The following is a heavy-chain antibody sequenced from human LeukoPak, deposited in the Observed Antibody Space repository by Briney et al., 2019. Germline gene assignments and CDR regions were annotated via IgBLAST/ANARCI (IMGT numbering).Heavy chain of an antibody. CDR3: ARTMVRGVIVGFDY. J-gene: IGHJ4*02. V-gene: IGHV1-69*05. D-gene: IGHD3-10*01. Sequence: SVKVSCKASGGTFSSYAISWVRQAPGQGPEWMGGIIPIFGTANYAQKFQGRVTITTDESTSTAYMELSSLRPEDTAGYDCARTMVRGVIVGFDYWGQGPLVTVSS. CDR2: IIPIFGTA. CDR1: GGTFSSYA.